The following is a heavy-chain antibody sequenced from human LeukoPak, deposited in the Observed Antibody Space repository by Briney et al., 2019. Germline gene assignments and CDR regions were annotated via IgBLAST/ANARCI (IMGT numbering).Heavy chain of an antibody. CDR1: GGSISSYY. CDR2: MDYSGST. V-gene: IGHV4-59*01. D-gene: IGHD3-10*01. J-gene: IGHJ5*02. Sequence: AETLSLTCTVSGGSISSYYWSWIRQPPGKGLEWIGYMDYSGSTNYNPSLKGRVTTSVDTAKSQFSLKLSSVAAADPAVYYCARSGLLVRGAFPVDPWGQGTLVTVSS. CDR3: ARSGLLVRGAFPVDP.